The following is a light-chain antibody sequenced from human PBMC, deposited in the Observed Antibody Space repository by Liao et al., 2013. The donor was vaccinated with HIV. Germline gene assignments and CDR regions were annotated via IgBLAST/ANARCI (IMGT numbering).Light chain of an antibody. CDR3: QVWDSSSDQAV. CDR2: QDN. CDR1: YLGDKY. J-gene: IGLJ2*01. Sequence: SYDLTQPPSVSVSPGQTANITCSGDYLGDKYASWYQLRPGQSPVLVIYQDNKRPSRIPERFSGSTSGNTATLTISRVEAGDEADYYCQVWDSSSDQAVFGGGTKLTVL. V-gene: IGLV3-1*01.